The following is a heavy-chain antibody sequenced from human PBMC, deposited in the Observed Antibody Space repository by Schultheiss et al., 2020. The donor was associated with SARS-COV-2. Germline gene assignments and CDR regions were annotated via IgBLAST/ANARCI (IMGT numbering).Heavy chain of an antibody. CDR1: GGSFSGYY. J-gene: IGHJ3*02. Sequence: SETLSLTCAVYGGSFSGYYWSWIRQPPGKGLEYIGEINHSGSTNYNPSLKSRLTISVDTSKNQFSLKLSSVTAADTAVYYCARRIVVVTATLLDAFDIWGQGTMVTVSS. CDR2: INHSGST. CDR3: ARRIVVVTATLLDAFDI. V-gene: IGHV4-34*01. D-gene: IGHD2-21*02.